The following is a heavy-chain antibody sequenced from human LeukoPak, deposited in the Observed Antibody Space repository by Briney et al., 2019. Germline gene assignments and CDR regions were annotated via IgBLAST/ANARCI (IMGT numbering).Heavy chain of an antibody. V-gene: IGHV4-39*01. CDR1: GGSISSSSYY. J-gene: IGHJ4*02. D-gene: IGHD2-2*01. CDR3: ARLVGDIVVVPAAIGPYYFDY. Sequence: SETLSLTCTVSGGSISSSSYYWGWIRQPPGKGLEWIGSIYYSGSTYYNSSLKSRVTISVDTSKNQFSLKLSSVTAADTAVYYCARLVGDIVVVPAAIGPYYFDYWGQGTLVTVSS. CDR2: IYYSGST.